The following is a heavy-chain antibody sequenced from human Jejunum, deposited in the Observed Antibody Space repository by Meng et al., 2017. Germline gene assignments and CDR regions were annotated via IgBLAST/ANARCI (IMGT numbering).Heavy chain of an antibody. D-gene: IGHD2-2*01. CDR2: RYYSGST. Sequence: LLEESGPGPVRPSETLSLTCTVLGGAVRSTNCYWSWIRQPPGKGLEWIGYRYYSGSTNYTPSLKSRVTISVDTSKSQFSLKLFSVTAADTAVYYCAREYCISTTCYFDSWGQGTLVTVSS. V-gene: IGHV4-61*01. CDR3: AREYCISTTCYFDS. CDR1: GGAVRSTNCY. J-gene: IGHJ4*02.